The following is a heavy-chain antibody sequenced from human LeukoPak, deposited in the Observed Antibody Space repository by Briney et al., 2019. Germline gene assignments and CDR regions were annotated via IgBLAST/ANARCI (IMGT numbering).Heavy chain of an antibody. J-gene: IGHJ4*02. D-gene: IGHD5-18*01. CDR1: GFTFSSYS. V-gene: IGHV3-21*01. CDR2: ISSSSSYI. Sequence: GGSLRLSCAASGFTFSSYSMNWVRRAPGKGLEWVSSISSSSSYIYYADSVKGRFTISRDNAKNSLYLEMNSLRADDTAVYYCARESSPGYSYGYPLAYWGQGTVATVSS. CDR3: ARESSPGYSYGYPLAY.